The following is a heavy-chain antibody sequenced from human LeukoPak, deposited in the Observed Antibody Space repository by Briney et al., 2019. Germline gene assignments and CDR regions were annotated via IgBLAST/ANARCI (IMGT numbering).Heavy chain of an antibody. CDR1: GFTFSAYA. CDR3: AKDPNYYYYGMDV. J-gene: IGHJ6*02. V-gene: IGHV3-30-3*01. Sequence: PGGSLRLSCATSGFTFSAYAMNWVRQAPGKGLEWVAVISYVESSKYYADSVQARFSISRDNSKNTLYLQMNSLRAEDTAVYYCAKDPNYYYYGMDVWGQGTTVTVSS. CDR2: ISYVESSK.